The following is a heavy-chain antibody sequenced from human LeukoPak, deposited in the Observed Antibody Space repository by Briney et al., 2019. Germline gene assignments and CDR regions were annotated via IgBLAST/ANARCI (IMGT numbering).Heavy chain of an antibody. J-gene: IGHJ3*02. D-gene: IGHD3-22*01. CDR1: GGSISSYY. CDR2: IYYSGST. CDR3: ARDHDNSGLEAFDI. Sequence: SETLSLTCTVSGGSISSYYWSWIRQPPGKGLEWIGYIYYSGSTNYNPSLKSRVTISVDTSKNQFSLKLSSVTAADTAVYYCARDHDNSGLEAFDIWGQGTMVTVSS. V-gene: IGHV4-59*01.